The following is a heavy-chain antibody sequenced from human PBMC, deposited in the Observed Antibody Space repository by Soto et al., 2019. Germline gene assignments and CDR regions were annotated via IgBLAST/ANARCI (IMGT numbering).Heavy chain of an antibody. CDR3: AKDQSLTGYYSFDY. CDR1: GLTFSSYA. CDR2: ISGSGGST. V-gene: IGHV3-23*01. D-gene: IGHD3-9*01. Sequence: GGALRLSCAASGLTFSSYAMSWVRQAPGKGLEWVSAISGSGGSTYYADSVKGRFTISRDNSKNTLYLQMNSLRAEDTAVYYCAKDQSLTGYYSFDYWGQGTLVTVSS. J-gene: IGHJ4*02.